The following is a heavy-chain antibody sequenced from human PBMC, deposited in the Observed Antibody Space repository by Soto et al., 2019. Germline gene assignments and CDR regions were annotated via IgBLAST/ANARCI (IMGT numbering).Heavy chain of an antibody. D-gene: IGHD5-12*01. J-gene: IGHJ4*02. CDR2: IIPIFGTA. CDR3: AREGDGYNSDYFDY. CDR1: GGTFSSYA. V-gene: IGHV1-69*06. Sequence: QVQLVQSGAEVKKPGSSVKVSCKASGGTFSSYAISWVRQSPGQGREWMGGIIPIFGTANYAQKFQGRVTITADKSTSTAYMELSSLRSEDTAVYYCAREGDGYNSDYFDYWGQGTLVTVSS.